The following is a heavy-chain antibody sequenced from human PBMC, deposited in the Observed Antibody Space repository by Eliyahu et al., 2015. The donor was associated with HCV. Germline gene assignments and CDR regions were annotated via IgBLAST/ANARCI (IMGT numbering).Heavy chain of an antibody. CDR2: ISSSGTYI. CDR3: ARDRYTYGHGIDY. V-gene: IGHV3-21*01. CDR1: GFTFSSYS. D-gene: IGHD5-18*01. J-gene: IGHJ4*02. Sequence: EVHLVESGGGLVKPGGSLRLSCAASGFTFSSYSMNWVRQAPGKGLEWVSSISSSGTYIYYAASVMGRFTISRDNAKNSLYLQMDSLRAEDTAVFYCARDRYTYGHGIDYWGQGSLVTVSS.